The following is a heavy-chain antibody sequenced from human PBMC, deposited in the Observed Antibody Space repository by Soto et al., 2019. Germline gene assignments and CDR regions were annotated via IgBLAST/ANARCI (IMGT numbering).Heavy chain of an antibody. CDR2: ISPHHFHT. J-gene: IGHJ4*02. CDR1: GYTFTHFY. D-gene: IGHD3-9*01. Sequence: ASVQVSCKASGYTFTHFYITWVRQAPGQGLEWMEAISPHHFHTNYAQKFRGRVTLTTEKSTNTAYMDLKSLTSDDTAVYYCARDEGGYDILTGYYKAHYFDYWAQGIPVTVYS. V-gene: IGHV1-18*01. CDR3: ARDEGGYDILTGYYKAHYFDY.